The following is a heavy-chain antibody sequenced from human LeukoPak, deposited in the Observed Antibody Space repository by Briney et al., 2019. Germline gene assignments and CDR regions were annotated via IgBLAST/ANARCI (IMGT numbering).Heavy chain of an antibody. CDR1: GSIFDDYA. CDR3: AKDGGHSSVLYYFES. V-gene: IGHV3-9*01. D-gene: IGHD6-19*01. J-gene: IGHJ4*02. Sequence: GGSLRLSCEASGSIFDDYAMHWVRHVPGKGLEWVSGISWKSDSMRYADSVKGRFTVSRDNAKNSLYLQMNSLRPEDTAFYYCAKDGGHSSVLYYFESWGQGTLVTVSS. CDR2: ISWKSDSM.